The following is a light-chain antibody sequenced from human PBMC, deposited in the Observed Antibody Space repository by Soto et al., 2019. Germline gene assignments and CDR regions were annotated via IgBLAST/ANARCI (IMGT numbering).Light chain of an antibody. CDR3: LQHNSYPRT. V-gene: IGKV1-17*01. J-gene: IGKJ1*01. CDR2: AAS. CDR1: QGIRND. Sequence: DIQMTQSPSSLPASVGDRVTITCRASQGIRNDFGWYQLKPGKAPKRLIYAASTLQSGVTSRFSGSGSGTAFTLTSSSLQPEDFATYYFLQHNSYPRTFGKGTTVPIK.